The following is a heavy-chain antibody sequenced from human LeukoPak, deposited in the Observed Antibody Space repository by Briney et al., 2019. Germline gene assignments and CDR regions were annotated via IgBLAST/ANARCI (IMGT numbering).Heavy chain of an antibody. CDR3: ARDRGYNFDY. CDR2: IGGSDGKT. J-gene: IGHJ4*02. V-gene: IGHV3-23*01. CDR1: GFTFRSYA. D-gene: IGHD5-24*01. Sequence: GGSLRLSCAASGFTFRSYAMSWVRQAPGNGLEWVSAIGGSDGKTYYADSVKGRFTISRDNAKNTLYLQMNSLRAEDTAVYYCARDRGYNFDYWGQGTLVTVSS.